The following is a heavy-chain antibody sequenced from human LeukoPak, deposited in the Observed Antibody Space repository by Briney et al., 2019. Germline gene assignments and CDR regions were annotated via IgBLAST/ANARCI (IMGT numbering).Heavy chain of an antibody. CDR1: GFTFSNYS. V-gene: IGHV3-30*03. CDR2: ISYDGSNK. Sequence: SGGSLRLSCAASGFTFSNYSMHWVRQTPGKGLEWVAVISYDGSNKYYADSVKGRFTISRDNSKNTLYLQMNSLRVEDTAVYYCARDRFPYGSGSGWFDPWGQGTLVTVSS. D-gene: IGHD3-10*01. J-gene: IGHJ5*02. CDR3: ARDRFPYGSGSGWFDP.